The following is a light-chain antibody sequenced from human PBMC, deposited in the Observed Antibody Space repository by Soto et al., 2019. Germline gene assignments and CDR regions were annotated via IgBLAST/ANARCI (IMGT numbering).Light chain of an antibody. J-gene: IGLJ1*01. V-gene: IGLV1-40*01. Sequence: QSVLTQPPSVSGAPGQRVTISCTGSTSNIGAGYDVHWYQQLPGTAPKLLIHSNNNRPSGVPDRFSGSKSGTSASLAITGLQAEDEADYYCSSYTSSSTRVFGTGTKVTVL. CDR3: SSYTSSSTRV. CDR1: TSNIGAGYD. CDR2: SNN.